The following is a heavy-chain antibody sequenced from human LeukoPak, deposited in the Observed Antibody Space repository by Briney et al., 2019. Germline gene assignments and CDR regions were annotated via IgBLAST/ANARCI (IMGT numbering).Heavy chain of an antibody. CDR3: ARVLNAPKFIDS. D-gene: IGHD2-8*01. V-gene: IGHV4-38-2*02. Sequence: SETLSLTCTVSGSSLTATYYWAWFRQPPGKGLEWNATVFQLQTVRTFYNPSLESRVTMSLDTSQNQFSLNLTSVTAADTALYFCARVLNAPKFIDSWGQGTLVTVSS. CDR2: VFQLQTVRT. CDR1: GSSLTATYY. J-gene: IGHJ4*02.